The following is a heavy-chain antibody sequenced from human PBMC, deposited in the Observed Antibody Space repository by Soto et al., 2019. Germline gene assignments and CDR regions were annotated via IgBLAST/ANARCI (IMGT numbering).Heavy chain of an antibody. CDR3: AKTQSRPWDAFDI. J-gene: IGHJ3*02. CDR2: ISGSGGST. V-gene: IGHV3-23*01. Sequence: SLRLSCAASGFTFSSYAMSWVRQAPGKGLEWVSAISGSGGSTYYADSVKGRFTISRDNSKNTLYLQMNSLRAEDTAVYYCAKTQSRPWDAFDIWGQGTMVTVSS. CDR1: GFTFSSYA.